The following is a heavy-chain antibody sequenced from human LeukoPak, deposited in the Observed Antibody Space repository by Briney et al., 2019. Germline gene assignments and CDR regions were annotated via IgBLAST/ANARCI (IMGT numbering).Heavy chain of an antibody. CDR2: IKQDGSEK. J-gene: IGHJ4*02. V-gene: IGHV3-7*01. D-gene: IGHD4-17*01. CDR1: GFTFSTYW. CDR3: ARASPNTVTTLQYFDY. Sequence: GGSLRLSCAASGFTFSTYWMSWVRQAPGKGLEWVANIKQDGSEKYYVDSVKGRFTISRDNAKNSLYLQMNSLRAEDTAVYYCARASPNTVTTLQYFDYWGQGTLVTVSS.